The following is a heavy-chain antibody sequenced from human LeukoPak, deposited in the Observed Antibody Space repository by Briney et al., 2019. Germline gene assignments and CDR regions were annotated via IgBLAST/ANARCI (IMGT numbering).Heavy chain of an antibody. D-gene: IGHD2-15*01. CDR1: GLTFSSYA. V-gene: IGHV3-23*01. CDR3: AKDFRGSGYFFDY. Sequence: GGSLRLSCAASGLTFSSYAVSWVRQAPGKGLEWVSAISGTGDNAFYADSVKGRFTISRYNSKNTLSLQMNSLRAEDTAVYCCAKDFRGSGYFFDYWGQGTLVTVSS. CDR2: ISGTGDNA. J-gene: IGHJ4*02.